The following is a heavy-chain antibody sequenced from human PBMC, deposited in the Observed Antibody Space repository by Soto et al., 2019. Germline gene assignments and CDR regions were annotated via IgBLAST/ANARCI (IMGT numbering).Heavy chain of an antibody. CDR2: ISNDGSDK. V-gene: IGHV3-30*18. J-gene: IGHJ3*01. Sequence: QVQLVESGGGVVQPGRSLRLSCAASGFTFNNYGMHWVRQAPGKGLEWVAVISNDGSDKYYADSVKGRLTSSRDNSKNTVYLQMNSLRAEDTAVYYCAKDQGIAASHGIDWGQGTMVTDAS. CDR3: AKDQGIAASHGID. D-gene: IGHD6-13*01. CDR1: GFTFNNYG.